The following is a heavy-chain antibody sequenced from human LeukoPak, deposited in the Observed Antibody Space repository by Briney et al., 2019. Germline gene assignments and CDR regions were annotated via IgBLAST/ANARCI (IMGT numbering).Heavy chain of an antibody. D-gene: IGHD1-7*01. CDR3: TRGGTTLDY. CDR2: IDTDGSNT. J-gene: IGHJ4*02. CDR1: GFTFSSYW. V-gene: IGHV3-74*01. Sequence: GGSLRLSCAASGFTFSSYWMHWVRQAPGKGLVWVSRIDTDGSNTAYADSVKGRFTISRDNAKNTLYLQMNSLRADDTAVYYCTRGGTTLDYWGQGTLVTVSS.